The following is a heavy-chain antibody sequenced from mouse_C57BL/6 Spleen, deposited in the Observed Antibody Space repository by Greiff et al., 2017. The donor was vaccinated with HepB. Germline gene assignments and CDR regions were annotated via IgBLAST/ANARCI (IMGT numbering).Heavy chain of an antibody. CDR3: ATRQLFDY. J-gene: IGHJ2*01. Sequence: QVQLQQPGAELVRPGTSVKLSCKASGYTFTSYWMHWVKQRPGQGLEWIGVIDPSDSYTNYNQKFKGKATLTVDTSSSTAYMQLSSLTSEDSAVYYCATRQLFDYWGQGTTLTVSS. CDR1: GYTFTSYW. D-gene: IGHD3-2*01. CDR2: IDPSDSYT. V-gene: IGHV1-59*01.